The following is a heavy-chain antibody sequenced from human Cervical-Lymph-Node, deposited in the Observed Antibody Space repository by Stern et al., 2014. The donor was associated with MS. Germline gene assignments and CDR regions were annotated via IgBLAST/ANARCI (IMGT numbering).Heavy chain of an antibody. J-gene: IGHJ4*02. D-gene: IGHD6-13*01. CDR3: ARGDSSSWCFDY. V-gene: IGHV4-31*03. CDR2: IYFGGNT. CDR1: GGSISSGGYY. Sequence: QLQLQESGPGLVKPSQTLSLTCTVSGGSISSGGYYWSWIRQHPGKGLEWIGYIYFGGNTYYSPSLQSRVSISVDTSKSQFSLWLSSVTAADTAVYYCARGDSSSWCFDYWGQGTLVTVSS.